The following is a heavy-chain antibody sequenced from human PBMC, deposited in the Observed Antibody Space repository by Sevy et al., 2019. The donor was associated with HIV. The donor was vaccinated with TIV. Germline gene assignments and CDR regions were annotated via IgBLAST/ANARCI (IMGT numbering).Heavy chain of an antibody. J-gene: IGHJ6*02. CDR1: GFTFSRHG. CDR3: GKALADFILGFHFYGMDV. V-gene: IGHV3-30*18. Sequence: GGSLRLSCAASGFTFSRHGMHWVRQTPGRGLEWVAVISDDGSNKYYADSVKGRFTISRDNSKNTVYLQMNSLRPEDTAVYHCGKALADFILGFHFYGMDVWGQGTTVTVSS. D-gene: IGHD3-3*01. CDR2: ISDDGSNK.